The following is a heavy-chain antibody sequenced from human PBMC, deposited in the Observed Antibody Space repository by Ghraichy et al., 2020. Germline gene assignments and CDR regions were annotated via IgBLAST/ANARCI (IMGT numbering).Heavy chain of an antibody. CDR2: FDPEEGES. CDR3: ATAPPDCSGGRCYFHAEYLYY. D-gene: IGHD2-15*01. J-gene: IGHJ1*01. Sequence: ASVKVSCKVSGYTLTELSIHWVRQAPGKGLEWMGGFDPEEGESVYSHRFQGRVTMTEDTSADTAYMELSSLRSEDTAFYYCATAPPDCSGGRCYFHAEYLYYWGQGTLITVSS. CDR1: GYTLTELS. V-gene: IGHV1-24*01.